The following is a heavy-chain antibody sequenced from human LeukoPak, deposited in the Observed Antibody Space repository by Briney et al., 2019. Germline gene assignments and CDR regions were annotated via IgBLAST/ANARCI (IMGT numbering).Heavy chain of an antibody. J-gene: IGHJ4*02. CDR3: ARGPRITMVRGVPPYFDY. CDR2: IYYSGST. Sequence: SETLSLTCTVSGGSISSYYWSWIRQPPGKGLEWIGYIYYSGSTNYNPSLKSRVTISVDTSKNQFSLKLSSVTAADTAVYYCARGPRITMVRGVPPYFDYWGQGTLVTVSS. V-gene: IGHV4-59*12. CDR1: GGSISSYY. D-gene: IGHD3-10*01.